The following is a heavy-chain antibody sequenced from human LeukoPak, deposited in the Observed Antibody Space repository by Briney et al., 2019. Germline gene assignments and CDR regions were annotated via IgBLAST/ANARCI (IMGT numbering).Heavy chain of an antibody. Sequence: GGSLRLSCAASGFTFDDYGMSWVRQAPGKGLEWVSGINWNGGSTGYADSVKGRFTISRDNAKSSLYLQMNSLRAEDTALYYCARVRSRTIDDAFDIWGQGTMVTVSS. V-gene: IGHV3-20*04. CDR2: INWNGGST. CDR3: ARVRSRTIDDAFDI. CDR1: GFTFDDYG. D-gene: IGHD1-14*01. J-gene: IGHJ3*02.